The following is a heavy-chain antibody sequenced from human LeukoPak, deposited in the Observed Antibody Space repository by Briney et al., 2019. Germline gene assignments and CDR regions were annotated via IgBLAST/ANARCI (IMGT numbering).Heavy chain of an antibody. D-gene: IGHD3-3*01. Sequence: ASVKVSCKASGYTFTSYGISWVRQAPGQGLEWMGWISAYNGNTNYAQKLQGRVTMTTDTSTSTAYMELRSLRSDDTAVYYCARDRSTYYDFWSGYYTPPPDDYWGQGTLVTVSS. CDR2: ISAYNGNT. J-gene: IGHJ4*02. V-gene: IGHV1-18*01. CDR1: GYTFTSYG. CDR3: ARDRSTYYDFWSGYYTPPPDDY.